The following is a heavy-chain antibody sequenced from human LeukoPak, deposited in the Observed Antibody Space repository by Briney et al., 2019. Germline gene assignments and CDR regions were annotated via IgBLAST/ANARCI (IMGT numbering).Heavy chain of an antibody. J-gene: IGHJ3*02. D-gene: IGHD6-19*01. CDR3: AREGTSSGWWRAFDI. CDR2: IIPLFNTP. Sequence: AASVKVSCKASGGTFSHYAFNWVRQAPGQGLEWTEAIIPLFNTPNYARRFQGRLTITADESTQTVYLEFNSLRFEDTAVYYCAREGTSSGWWRAFDIWGQGTLVTVAS. CDR1: GGTFSHYA. V-gene: IGHV1-69*13.